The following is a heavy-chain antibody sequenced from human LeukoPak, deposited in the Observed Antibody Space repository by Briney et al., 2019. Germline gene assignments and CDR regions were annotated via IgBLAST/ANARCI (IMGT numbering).Heavy chain of an antibody. CDR3: ARDAVDTANAV. J-gene: IGHJ6*02. Sequence: SGGSLRLSCAASGFTFTTYWMHWVRQAPGKGLVWVSHINSDGSITSYADSMKGRFTISRDNAKNTLYLQMNSLRAEDTAVYYCARDAVDTANAVWGQGTTVTVSS. D-gene: IGHD5-18*01. CDR2: INSDGSIT. CDR1: GFTFTTYW. V-gene: IGHV3-74*01.